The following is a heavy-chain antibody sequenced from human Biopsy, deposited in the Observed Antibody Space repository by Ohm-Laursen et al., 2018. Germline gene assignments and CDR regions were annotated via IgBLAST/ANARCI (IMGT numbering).Heavy chain of an antibody. CDR1: GYSFTKYY. J-gene: IGHJ5*02. CDR2: INPTGGTT. Sequence: ASVKVSCKASGYSFTKYYINWVRQAPGQGLEWMGIINPTGGTTSYAEKFQGRVTLTRDTSISTAYMELSSLRSEDTAVYFCARADPPLFYYGSGSSNWFDPWGQGTLVTVSS. CDR3: ARADPPLFYYGSGSSNWFDP. D-gene: IGHD3-10*01. V-gene: IGHV1-46*01.